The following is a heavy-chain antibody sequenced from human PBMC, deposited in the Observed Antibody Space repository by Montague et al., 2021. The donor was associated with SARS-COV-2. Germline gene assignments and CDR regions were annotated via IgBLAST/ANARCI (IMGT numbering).Heavy chain of an antibody. CDR1: GASVTTGHYY. J-gene: IGHJ4*02. Sequence: TLSLTCTVSGASVTTGHYYWSWIRQPAGKGLEWIGRIYTSGSINYNPSLQGRVTISVDTSNNQYSLKLSFVTAADTAVYYCARGAHYTTGTIDFWGQGTLVTVSS. V-gene: IGHV4-61*02. CDR3: ARGAHYTTGTIDF. CDR2: IYTSGSI. D-gene: IGHD1-1*01.